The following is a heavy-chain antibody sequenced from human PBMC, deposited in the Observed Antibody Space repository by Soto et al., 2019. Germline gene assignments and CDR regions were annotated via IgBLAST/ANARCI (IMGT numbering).Heavy chain of an antibody. CDR2: IYVTGAV. CDR1: GAALNSGNYY. J-gene: IGHJ5*02. Sequence: SETLSLTCSVSGAALNSGNYYWSWIRQVPGKGLEWIGHIYVTGAVDYNPSLRDRITISQDKSERQFSLNLRLVTAADTAVYYCARLTLATNNYKWFDPWGQGTLVTVSS. CDR3: ARLTLATNNYKWFDP. V-gene: IGHV4-31*03. D-gene: IGHD1-20*01.